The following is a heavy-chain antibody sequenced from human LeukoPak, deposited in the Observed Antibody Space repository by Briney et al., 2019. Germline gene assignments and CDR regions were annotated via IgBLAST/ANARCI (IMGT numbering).Heavy chain of an antibody. CDR1: GGTFSSYA. V-gene: IGHV1-69*13. J-gene: IGHJ3*02. D-gene: IGHD3-3*01. Sequence: ASVKVSCKASGGTFSSYAISWVRQAPGQGLEWMGGIIPIFGSANYAQKFQGRVTITADESTSTAYMELSSLRSEDTAVYYCAGNTIFGVVTSFFDIWGQGTMVTVSS. CDR3: AGNTIFGVVTSFFDI. CDR2: IIPIFGSA.